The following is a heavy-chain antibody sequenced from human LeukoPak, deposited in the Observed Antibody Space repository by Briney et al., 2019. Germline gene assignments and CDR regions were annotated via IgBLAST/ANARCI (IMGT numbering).Heavy chain of an antibody. CDR1: GGTFSSYA. V-gene: IGHV1-69*04. CDR2: IIPILGIA. J-gene: IGHJ4*02. D-gene: IGHD3-10*01. CDR3: ARGVRVRGVIQRNTYYFDY. Sequence: SVKVSCKASGGTFSSYAISWVRQAPGQGLEWMGRIIPILGIANYAQKFQGRVTITADKSTSTAYMGLSSLRSEDTAVYYCARGVRVRGVIQRNTYYFDYWGQGTLVTVSS.